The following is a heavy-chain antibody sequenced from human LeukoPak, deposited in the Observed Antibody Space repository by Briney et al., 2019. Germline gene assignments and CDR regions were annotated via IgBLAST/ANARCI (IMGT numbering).Heavy chain of an antibody. Sequence: GGSLRLSCAASGFTFSSYGMSWVRQAPGKGLEWVSAISGSGASTYYADSVKGRFTISRDSSKNTLFLQMNRLRPEDAAVYYCAKAPVTTCRGAYCYPFDYWGQGTLVTVSS. CDR1: GFTFSSYG. CDR2: ISGSGAST. CDR3: AKAPVTTCRGAYCYPFDY. D-gene: IGHD2-21*01. J-gene: IGHJ4*02. V-gene: IGHV3-23*01.